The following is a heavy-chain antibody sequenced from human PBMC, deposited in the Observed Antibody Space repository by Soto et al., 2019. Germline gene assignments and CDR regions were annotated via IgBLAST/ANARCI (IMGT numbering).Heavy chain of an antibody. D-gene: IGHD4-17*01. CDR3: ATTVTTRTPGDN. CDR1: GYTFTTTYG. Sequence: QVQLVQSGVEVKKPGASVKVACKASGYTFTTTYGISWVRQAPGQGLEWMGWIRNDNGNTKYAQNLQGRVTMTTDIATSTPYMERRSLRPDDTAVFYCATTVTTRTPGDNGGQGTLVTVAS. J-gene: IGHJ4*02. CDR2: IRNDNGNT. V-gene: IGHV1-18*04.